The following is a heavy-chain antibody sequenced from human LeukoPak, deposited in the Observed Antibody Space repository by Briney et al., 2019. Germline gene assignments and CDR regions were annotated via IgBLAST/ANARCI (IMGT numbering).Heavy chain of an antibody. CDR1: GFTFDDYA. Sequence: SLRLSCAASGFTFDDYAMHWVRQAPGKGLEWVSGISWNSGSIGYADSVKGRFTISRDNAKNSLYLQMNSLRAEDTASYYCAKVMYYYDSSGHFDYWGQGTLVTVSS. V-gene: IGHV3-9*01. D-gene: IGHD3-22*01. CDR2: ISWNSGSI. J-gene: IGHJ4*02. CDR3: AKVMYYYDSSGHFDY.